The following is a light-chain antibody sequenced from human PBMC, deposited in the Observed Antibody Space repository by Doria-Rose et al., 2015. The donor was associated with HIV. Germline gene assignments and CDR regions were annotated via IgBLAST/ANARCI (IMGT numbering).Light chain of an antibody. V-gene: IGKV3-20*01. CDR2: DAS. CDR3: QQYGTSRGT. Sequence: TQSPGTLSLSPGERATLSCRASQRVKSSYLAWYQHKPDQAARLLIYDASTRATGIPDRFSGSGSGTDFTLTISRLEPEDVAVYYCQQYGTSRGTFGQGTRLEIK. J-gene: IGKJ5*01. CDR1: QRVKSSY.